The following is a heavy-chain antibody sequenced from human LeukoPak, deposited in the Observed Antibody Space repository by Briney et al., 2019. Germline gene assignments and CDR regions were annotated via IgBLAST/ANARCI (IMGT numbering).Heavy chain of an antibody. Sequence: GGSLRLSCAASGFTFSSYSMNWVRQAPGKGLEWVSSISSSSSYIYYADSVKGRFTISRDNAKNSLYLQMNSLRAEDTAVYYCARAQQQLSTYYYYGMDVWGQGTTVTVSS. CDR3: ARAQQQLSTYYYYGMDV. D-gene: IGHD6-13*01. CDR2: ISSSSSYI. V-gene: IGHV3-21*01. J-gene: IGHJ6*02. CDR1: GFTFSSYS.